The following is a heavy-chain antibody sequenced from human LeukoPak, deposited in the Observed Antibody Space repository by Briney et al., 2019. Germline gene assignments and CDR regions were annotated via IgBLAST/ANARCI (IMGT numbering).Heavy chain of an antibody. J-gene: IGHJ2*01. D-gene: IGHD3-10*01. CDR1: GYTFTSYG. V-gene: IGHV1-69*13. Sequence: SVKVSCKASGYTFTSYGISWVRQAPGQGLEWMGGNIPIFGTANYAQKFQGRVSITAGESTSTAYMELSSLRSEDTAVYYCARELRQYYYGSGSLRHFDLWGRGTLVTVSS. CDR2: NIPIFGTA. CDR3: ARELRQYYYGSGSLRHFDL.